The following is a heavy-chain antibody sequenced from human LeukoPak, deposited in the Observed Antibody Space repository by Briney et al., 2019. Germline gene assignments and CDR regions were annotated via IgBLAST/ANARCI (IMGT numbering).Heavy chain of an antibody. D-gene: IGHD6-13*01. CDR1: GFTFSSYW. CDR2: ISGSGGST. CDR3: AKDPRYSSSWYYYFDY. V-gene: IGHV3-23*01. J-gene: IGHJ4*02. Sequence: GGSLRLSCAASGFTFSSYWMHWVRQAPDKGLEWVSAISGSGGSTYYADSVKGRFTISRDNSKNTLYLQMNSLRAEDTAVYYCAKDPRYSSSWYYYFDYWGQGTLVTVSS.